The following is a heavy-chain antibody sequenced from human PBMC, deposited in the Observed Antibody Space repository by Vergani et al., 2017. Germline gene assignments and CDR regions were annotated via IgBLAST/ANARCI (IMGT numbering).Heavy chain of an antibody. CDR1: GFTFSSYA. D-gene: IGHD2-2*02. V-gene: IGHV3-30-3*01. CDR3: ARDPQYCSSTSCYNNYYYYMDV. J-gene: IGHJ6*03. CDR2: ISYDGSNK. Sequence: QVQLVESGGGLVKPGRSLRLSCAASGFTFSSYAMHWVRQAPGKGLEWVAVISYDGSNKYYADSVKGRFTISRDNSKNTLYLQMNSLRAEDTAVYYCARDPQYCSSTSCYNNYYYYMDVWGKGSTVTVSS.